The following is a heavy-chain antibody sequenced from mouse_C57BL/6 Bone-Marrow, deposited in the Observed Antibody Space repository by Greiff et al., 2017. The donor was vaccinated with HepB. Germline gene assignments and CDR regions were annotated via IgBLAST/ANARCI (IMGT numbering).Heavy chain of an antibody. Sequence: VQLQQSGAELVRPGASVKLSCTASGFNIKDDYMHWVKQRPEQGLEWIGWIDPENGDTEYASKFQGKATITADTSSNTAYLQLSSLTSEDTAVYYCTTITTVVATKDYFDYWGQGTTLTVSS. D-gene: IGHD1-1*01. CDR1: GFNIKDDY. CDR2: IDPENGDT. J-gene: IGHJ2*01. V-gene: IGHV14-4*01. CDR3: TTITTVVATKDYFDY.